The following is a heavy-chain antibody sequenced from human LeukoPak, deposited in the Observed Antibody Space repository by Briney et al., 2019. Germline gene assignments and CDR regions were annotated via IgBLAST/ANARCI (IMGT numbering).Heavy chain of an antibody. CDR3: ARETATMVRGQPLDY. CDR2: SYYNGNT. V-gene: IGHV4-59*12. J-gene: IGHJ4*02. Sequence: SETLSLTCTVSGGSITNYYWSWIRQPPGKGLEWIGFSYYNGNTNYNLSLKSRVTISVDTSKNQFSLKLSSVTAADTAVYYCARETATMVRGQPLDYWGQGTLVTVSS. D-gene: IGHD3-10*01. CDR1: GGSITNYY.